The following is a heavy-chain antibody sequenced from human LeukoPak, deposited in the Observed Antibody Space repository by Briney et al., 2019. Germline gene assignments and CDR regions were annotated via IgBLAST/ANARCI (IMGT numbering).Heavy chain of an antibody. J-gene: IGHJ4*02. CDR1: GFTFSSYE. CDR3: ARVPPAGGIRDGYNYY. Sequence: GGSLRLSCAASGFTFSSYEMNWVRQAPGKGLEWVSYISSSGSTIYYADSVKGRFTISRDNAKNSLYLQMNSLRAEDTAVYYCARVPPAGGIRDGYNYYWGQGTLVTVSS. D-gene: IGHD5-24*01. V-gene: IGHV3-48*03. CDR2: ISSSGSTI.